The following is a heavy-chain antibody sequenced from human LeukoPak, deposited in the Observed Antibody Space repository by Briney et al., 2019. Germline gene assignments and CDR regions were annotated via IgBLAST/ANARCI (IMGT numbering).Heavy chain of an antibody. V-gene: IGHV2-5*01. CDR1: GFSLSTSGVG. D-gene: IGHD3-10*01. J-gene: IGHJ3*02. CDR3: AHALLLWFGEARRRYSFDI. Sequence: SGPTLVKPTQTLTLTCTFSGFSLSTSGVGVGWIRQPPGKALEWLALIYWNDDKRYSPSLKSRLTITRDTSKNQVVLTMTNMDPVDTATYYCAHALLLWFGEARRRYSFDIWGQGTMVTVSS. CDR2: IYWNDDK.